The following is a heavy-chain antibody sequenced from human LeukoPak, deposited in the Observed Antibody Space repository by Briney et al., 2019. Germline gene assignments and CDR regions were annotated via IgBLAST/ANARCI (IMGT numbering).Heavy chain of an antibody. D-gene: IGHD2-21*01. V-gene: IGHV4-59*12. CDR1: GGSISSYY. CDR3: ARGFAVFDP. Sequence: PSETLSLTCTVSGGSISSYYWSWIRQPPGKGLEWIGFIYYSGSNNYNASLKGRVTISVDTSKNHLSLKLNSVTAADTAVYYCARGFAVFDPWGNGTLVSVSS. J-gene: IGHJ5*02. CDR2: IYYSGSN.